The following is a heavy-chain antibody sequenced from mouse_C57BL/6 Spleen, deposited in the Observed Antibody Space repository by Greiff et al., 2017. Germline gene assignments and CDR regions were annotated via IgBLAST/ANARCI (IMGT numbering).Heavy chain of an antibody. D-gene: IGHD3-2*02. CDR1: GYTFTDYY. V-gene: IGHV1-76*01. CDR3: AREAAQASFAY. J-gene: IGHJ3*01. Sequence: QVQLQQSGAELVRPGASVKLSCKASGYTFTDYYINWVKQRPGQGLEWIARIYPGSGNTYYNEKFKGKATLTAEESSSTAYMQLSSLTSEDSAVYFCAREAAQASFAYWGQGTLVTVSA. CDR2: IYPGSGNT.